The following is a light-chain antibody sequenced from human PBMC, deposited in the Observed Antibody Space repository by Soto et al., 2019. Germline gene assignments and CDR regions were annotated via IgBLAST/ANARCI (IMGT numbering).Light chain of an antibody. CDR3: QQYYSSPET. Sequence: DIVMTQSPDSLAVSLGERATINCKSSQSVLYSSNSKNYLAWYQQKPGQPPKLLIYWASTRESGVPDRFSGSGSGTDFTLTISSLQAEDVAVYHCQQYYSSPETFGQGTKVEI. V-gene: IGKV4-1*01. CDR2: WAS. J-gene: IGKJ1*01. CDR1: QSVLYSSNSKNY.